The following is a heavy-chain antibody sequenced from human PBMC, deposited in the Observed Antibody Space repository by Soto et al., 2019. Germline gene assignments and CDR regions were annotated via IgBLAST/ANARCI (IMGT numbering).Heavy chain of an antibody. CDR2: INPSGGST. CDR3: ARDSRGQYSSSWYLVDP. J-gene: IGHJ5*02. V-gene: IGHV1-46*01. CDR1: GYTFTSYY. Sequence: GPSVKVSCKASGYTFTSYYMHWVRQAPGQGLEWMGIINPSGGSTSYAQKFQGRVTMTRDTSTSTVYMELSSLRSEDTAVYYCARDSRGQYSSSWYLVDPWGQGTLVTVSS. D-gene: IGHD6-13*01.